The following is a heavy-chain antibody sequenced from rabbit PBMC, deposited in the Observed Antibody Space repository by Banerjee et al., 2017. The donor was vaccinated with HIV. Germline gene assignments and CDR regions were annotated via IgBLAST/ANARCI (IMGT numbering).Heavy chain of an antibody. D-gene: IGHD7-1*01. CDR3: ARTLYAGYAGYGYTMDL. CDR2: IYVGSGGST. CDR1: GFSFSGMYY. V-gene: IGHV1S40*01. Sequence: QSLEESGRGLVQPEGSLTLTCTASGFSFSGMYYMCWVRQAPGKGLEWIACIYVGSGGSTYYASWAKGRFTISKTSSTTVTLQMTSLTAADTATYFCARTLYAGYAGYGYTMDLWGPGTLVTVS. J-gene: IGHJ6*01.